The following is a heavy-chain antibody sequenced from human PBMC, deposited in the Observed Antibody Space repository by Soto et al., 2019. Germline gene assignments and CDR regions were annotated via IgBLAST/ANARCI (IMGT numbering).Heavy chain of an antibody. CDR1: GFTFSSYD. V-gene: IGHV3-13*05. CDR3: ARDSRYYDFWSGTYYYYGMDV. J-gene: IGHJ6*02. Sequence: PGGSLRLSCAASGFTFSSYDMHWVRQATGKGLEWVSAIGTAGDPYYPGSVKGRFTISRENAKNSLYLQMNSLRAGDTAVYYCARDSRYYDFWSGTYYYYGMDVWGQGTTVTVSS. CDR2: IGTAGDP. D-gene: IGHD3-3*01.